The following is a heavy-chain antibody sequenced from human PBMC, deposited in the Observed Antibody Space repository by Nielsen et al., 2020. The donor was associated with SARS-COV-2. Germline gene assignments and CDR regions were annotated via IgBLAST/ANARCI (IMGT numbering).Heavy chain of an antibody. CDR3: ASHGGYTYGDWYFDL. D-gene: IGHD5-18*01. Sequence: SETLSLTCTVSGGSVSSGSYYWSWIRQPPGKGLEWIGYIYYSGSTNYNPSLKSRVTISVDKSKNHFSLNLSSVTAADTAVYYCASHGGYTYGDWYFDLWGRGTLVTVSS. V-gene: IGHV4-61*03. CDR2: IYYSGST. CDR1: GGSVSSGSYY. J-gene: IGHJ2*01.